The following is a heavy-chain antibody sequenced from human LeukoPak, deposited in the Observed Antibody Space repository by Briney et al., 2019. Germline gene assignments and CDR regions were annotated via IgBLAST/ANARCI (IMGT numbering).Heavy chain of an antibody. D-gene: IGHD2-2*01. CDR1: RFTPNNAW. CDR3: YPGGSNIVVVSDYYSMEV. CDR2: IKIKTDGGTT. V-gene: IGHV3-15*01. Sequence: PGGSPRLSRAPSRFTPNNAWMRSVCETPGKGLEWGGRIKIKTDGGTTAYAAPVGGRSTVSRAKSKYPVYRQMKSLKIEEIGVYYGYPGGSNIVVVSDYYSMEVWGQGTTVTVSS. J-gene: IGHJ6*03.